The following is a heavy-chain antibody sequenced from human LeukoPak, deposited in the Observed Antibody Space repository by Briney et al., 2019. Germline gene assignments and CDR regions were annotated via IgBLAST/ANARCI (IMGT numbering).Heavy chain of an antibody. V-gene: IGHV1-8*01. D-gene: IGHD1-14*01. J-gene: IGHJ5*02. CDR2: MNPNSGNT. Sequence: ASVKVSCKASGYTFTSYDIDWVRQATGQGLEWMGWMNPNSGNTGYAQKFQGRVTMTRDTSISTAYMELSSLRSEDTAVYYCARALSTGWFDPWGQGTLVTVSS. CDR1: GYTFTSYD. CDR3: ARALSTGWFDP.